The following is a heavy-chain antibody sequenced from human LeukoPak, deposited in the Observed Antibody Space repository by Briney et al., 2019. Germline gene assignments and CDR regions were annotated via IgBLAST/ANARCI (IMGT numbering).Heavy chain of an antibody. CDR3: ATKQWLAPPPDS. CDR2: INTDGTVT. J-gene: IGHJ4*02. V-gene: IGHV3-74*01. Sequence: GGSLTRTCAASGFTFSKYWMLWVRQAPGKGLESVSRINTDGTVTTYADSVKGRFTVCRDNADNTMFLQMNSVRDEDTAVYYCATKQWLAPPPDSWGQGTLVTVSS. D-gene: IGHD6-19*01. CDR1: GFTFSKYW.